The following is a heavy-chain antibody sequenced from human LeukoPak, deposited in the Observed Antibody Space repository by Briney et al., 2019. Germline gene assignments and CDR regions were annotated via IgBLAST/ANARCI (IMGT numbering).Heavy chain of an antibody. D-gene: IGHD1-26*01. CDR3: ARDTDGSLDY. V-gene: IGHV3-7*01. Sequence: GGSLRLSCAASGFTFSSYAMSWVRQAPGKGLEWVANIKQDGSTKHYADSLKGRFTISRDNPKNSLYLQMNSLRADDTAVYYCARDTDGSLDYWGQGILVTVAS. J-gene: IGHJ4*02. CDR1: GFTFSSYA. CDR2: IKQDGSTK.